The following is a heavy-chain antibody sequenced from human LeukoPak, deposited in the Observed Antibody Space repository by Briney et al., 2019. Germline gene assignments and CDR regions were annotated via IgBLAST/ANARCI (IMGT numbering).Heavy chain of an antibody. CDR1: GGSFSGYY. V-gene: IGHV4-34*01. Sequence: SETLSLTCAVYGGSFSGYYWSWIRQPPGKGLEWIGEINHSGSTNYNPSLKSRVTISVDTSKNQFSLKLSSVTAADTAVYYCARDGSSAYNWFDPWGQGTLVTVSP. CDR3: ARDGSSAYNWFDP. D-gene: IGHD3-22*01. CDR2: INHSGST. J-gene: IGHJ5*02.